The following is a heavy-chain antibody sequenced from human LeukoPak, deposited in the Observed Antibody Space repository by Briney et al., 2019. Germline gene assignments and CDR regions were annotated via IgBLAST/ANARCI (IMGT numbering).Heavy chain of an antibody. Sequence: GASVKVSCKASGYTFTSYDINWVRQATGQGLEWMGWMNPNSGNTGYAQKFQGRVTMTRNTSISTAYMELSSLRSEDTAVYYCARARPGYCISTSCFFDYWGQGTLVTVSS. J-gene: IGHJ4*02. D-gene: IGHD2-2*01. CDR1: GYTFTSYD. CDR2: MNPNSGNT. CDR3: ARARPGYCISTSCFFDY. V-gene: IGHV1-8*01.